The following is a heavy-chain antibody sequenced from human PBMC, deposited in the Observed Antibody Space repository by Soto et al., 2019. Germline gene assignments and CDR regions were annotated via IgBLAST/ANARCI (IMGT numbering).Heavy chain of an antibody. CDR3: ARDTYYYGSGSYQDY. V-gene: IGHV3-20*01. Sequence: EVQLVESGGGVVRPGGSLRLSCAASGFTFDDYGMSWVRQAPAKGLEWVSNMNWNGGSTGYADSVKGRFTISRDNAKNLLYLQMNSLRAADTALYHCARDTYYYGSGSYQDYWGQGTLVTVSS. J-gene: IGHJ4*02. D-gene: IGHD3-10*01. CDR2: MNWNGGST. CDR1: GFTFDDYG.